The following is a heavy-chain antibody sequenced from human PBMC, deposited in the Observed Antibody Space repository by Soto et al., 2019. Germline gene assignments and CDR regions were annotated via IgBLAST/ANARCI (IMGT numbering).Heavy chain of an antibody. Sequence: SETLSLTCTVSGGSISSYYWSWIRQPPGKGLEWIGYIYYSGSTNYNPSLKSRVTISVDTSKNQFSLKLSSVTAADTAVYYCARDQPEYSSGWYPWFESWGQGTRVTVSS. V-gene: IGHV4-59*01. CDR3: ARDQPEYSSGWYPWFES. CDR1: GGSISSYY. D-gene: IGHD6-19*01. J-gene: IGHJ5*01. CDR2: IYYSGST.